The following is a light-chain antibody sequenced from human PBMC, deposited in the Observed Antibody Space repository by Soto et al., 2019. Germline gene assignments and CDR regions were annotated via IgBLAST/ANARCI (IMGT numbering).Light chain of an antibody. CDR1: PGIRNF. CDR3: QKYSSVPV. V-gene: IGKV1-27*01. Sequence: DIQMTQSPTSLSASVGDRVTSTCRASPGIRNFVAWYQQKPGKAPKLLIYAASTLQSGVPSRFSGSGSGTDFTLTINSLQPEDVATYSCQKYSSVPVFGPGTKVEIK. CDR2: AAS. J-gene: IGKJ3*01.